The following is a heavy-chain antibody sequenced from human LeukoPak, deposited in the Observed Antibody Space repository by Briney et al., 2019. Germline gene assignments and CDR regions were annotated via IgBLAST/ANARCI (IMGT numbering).Heavy chain of an antibody. J-gene: IGHJ4*02. Sequence: GGSLRLSCAASGFTFSNAWMSWVRQAPGKGLEWVSYISRSSTTIYYADSVKGRFTISRDNAKNSLYLQMNSLRAEDTAVYYCATSGYSSSWYFGWGQGTLVTVSS. CDR1: GFTFSNAW. V-gene: IGHV3-48*01. D-gene: IGHD6-13*01. CDR2: ISRSSTTI. CDR3: ATSGYSSSWYFG.